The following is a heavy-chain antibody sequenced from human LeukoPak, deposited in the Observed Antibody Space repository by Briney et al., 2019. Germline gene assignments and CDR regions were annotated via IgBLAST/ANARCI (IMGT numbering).Heavy chain of an antibody. D-gene: IGHD3-10*01. CDR1: GDSITYFY. CDR3: TRDSGTTGEVKFDP. V-gene: IGHV4-4*07. J-gene: IGHJ5*02. Sequence: PSETLSLTCSVSGDSITYFYWSWIRQAAGKGLEWIGRIYSSGTITYNPSLQSRVTMSVDTSKNEFSLKMSSVTAADTAVYYCTRDSGTTGEVKFDPWGQGTLVAVSS. CDR2: IYSSGTI.